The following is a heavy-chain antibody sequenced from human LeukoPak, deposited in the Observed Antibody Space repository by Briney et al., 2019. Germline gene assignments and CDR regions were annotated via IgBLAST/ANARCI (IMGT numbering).Heavy chain of an antibody. J-gene: IGHJ5*02. CDR3: TRRSPQDWFDP. V-gene: IGHV1-18*01. CDR2: ISTDTGNT. CDR1: GGTFSSYA. Sequence: ASVKVSCKASGGTFSSYAISWVRQAPGQGLEWVGWISTDTGNTDYAQKFQGRVTMTTDTSTTTAYMELRSLRSDDTAVYYCTRRSPQDWFDPWGQGTLVTVSS.